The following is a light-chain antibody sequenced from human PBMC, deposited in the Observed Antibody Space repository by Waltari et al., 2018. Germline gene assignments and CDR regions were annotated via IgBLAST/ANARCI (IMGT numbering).Light chain of an antibody. J-gene: IGLJ2*01. CDR3: CSYAGTVV. Sequence: QSALTQPRSVSGSPGQSVTISCPGTSSDVCGYTYVTWYQQHPGKAPKPMIYDVSKRPSGVPDRFSGSKSGNTASLTISGLQAEDEADYYCCSYAGTVVFGGGTKLTVL. CDR1: SSDVCGYTY. CDR2: DVS. V-gene: IGLV2-11*01.